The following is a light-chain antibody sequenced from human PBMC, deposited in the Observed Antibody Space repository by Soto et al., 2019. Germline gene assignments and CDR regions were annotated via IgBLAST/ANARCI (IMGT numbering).Light chain of an antibody. CDR2: EVS. V-gene: IGLV2-8*01. Sequence: QSVLTQPPSASGSPGQSVTISCTGTSSDVGAYNYVSWYQQYPGKAPKLMIYEVSKRPSGVPDRFSGSKSGKTASLTVAGLQPEDEADYYCASYAGSDIWVFGGGTTFTVL. J-gene: IGLJ3*02. CDR1: SSDVGAYNY. CDR3: ASYAGSDIWV.